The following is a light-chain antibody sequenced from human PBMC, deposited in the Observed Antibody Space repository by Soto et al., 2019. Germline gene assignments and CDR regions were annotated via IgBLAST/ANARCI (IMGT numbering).Light chain of an antibody. CDR1: QSIRNN. V-gene: IGKV3-15*01. CDR3: QQYNEWPPWT. CDR2: GAS. Sequence: EIVMTQSPANLSVSPGERATLSCRASQSIRNNLAWYQQKPGQAPRLLIYGASTRATGLPARFSGSGSGTEFTLTISSLQSEDFAVYHCQQYNEWPPWTFGQGTKVEIK. J-gene: IGKJ1*01.